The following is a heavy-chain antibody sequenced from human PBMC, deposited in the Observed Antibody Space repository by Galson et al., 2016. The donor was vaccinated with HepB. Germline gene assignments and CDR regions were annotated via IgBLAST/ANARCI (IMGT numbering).Heavy chain of an antibody. CDR3: AHSAHHYDSSATCYVGDAFHI. D-gene: IGHD3-22*01. Sequence: PALVKPTQTLTLTCTFSGFSLSTTGVAVGWIRQPPGKALEWLALIYWDDDKRYSPSLKSRLTITKDTSKNQVVLTVTNMDPVDTATYYCAHSAHHYDSSATCYVGDAFHIGGQGTMVTVSS. V-gene: IGHV2-5*02. J-gene: IGHJ3*02. CDR2: IYWDDDK. CDR1: GFSLSTTGVA.